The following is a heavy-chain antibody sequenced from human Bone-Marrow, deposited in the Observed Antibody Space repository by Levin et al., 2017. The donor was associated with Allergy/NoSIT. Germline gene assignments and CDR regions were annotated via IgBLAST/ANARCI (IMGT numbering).Heavy chain of an antibody. CDR3: ARERYYSASGNFYNGGYYYMDV. J-gene: IGHJ6*03. V-gene: IGHV4-34*01. D-gene: IGHD3-10*01. Sequence: PSETLSLTCAVYGGSFSGYYWGWIRQPPGKGLEWIGEVNHYGSSRYNPSLESRVTISVDTSKNQFSLELSSVTAADTAVYYCARERYYSASGNFYNGGYYYMDVWGKGTTVTVS. CDR1: GGSFSGYY. CDR2: VNHYGSS.